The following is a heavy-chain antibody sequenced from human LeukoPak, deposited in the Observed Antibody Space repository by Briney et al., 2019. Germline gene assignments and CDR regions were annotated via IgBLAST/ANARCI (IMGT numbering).Heavy chain of an antibody. D-gene: IGHD6-19*01. CDR3: ARRMAVTGIYCFDH. J-gene: IGHJ4*02. V-gene: IGHV4-31*03. Sequence: SETLSLTCTVSGGSISSGGYYWSWIRQHPGKGLEWIGYIYYSGSTYYNPSLKSRVTISVDTSKNQSSLKLSSVTAADTAVYYCARRMAVTGIYCFDHWGQGTPVTVSS. CDR1: GGSISSGGYY. CDR2: IYYSGST.